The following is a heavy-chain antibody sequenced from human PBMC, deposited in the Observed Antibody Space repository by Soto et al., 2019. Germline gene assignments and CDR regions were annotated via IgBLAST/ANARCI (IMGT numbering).Heavy chain of an antibody. D-gene: IGHD2-15*01. Sequence: QVQLVESGGGVVQPGKSLRLSCAASGFIFSNYGMHWVRQAPGKGLEWVALISFDGKNRNYADSVKGRFTIYRDNPQNAVYLEMNSLRPEDTAFYYCEHRGGGVGGSEHPFFGYCGQGTLVTVSS. CDR2: ISFDGKNR. V-gene: IGHV3-30*03. J-gene: IGHJ1*01. CDR1: GFIFSNYG. CDR3: EHRGGGVGGSEHPFFGY.